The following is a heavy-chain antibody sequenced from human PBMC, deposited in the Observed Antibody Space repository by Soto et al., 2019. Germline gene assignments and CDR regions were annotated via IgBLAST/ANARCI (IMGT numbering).Heavy chain of an antibody. CDR3: ATGGDNYYYYGMVV. D-gene: IGHD2-21*02. CDR1: GFTFSSYG. V-gene: IGHV3-30*03. CDR2: ISYDGSNK. Sequence: QVQLVESGGGVVQPGRSLRLSCAASGFTFSSYGMHWVRQAPGKGLEWVAVISYDGSNKYYADSVKGRFTISRDNSKNTLYLQMNSLRAEDTAVYYCATGGDNYYYYGMVVWGQGTTVTVSS. J-gene: IGHJ6*02.